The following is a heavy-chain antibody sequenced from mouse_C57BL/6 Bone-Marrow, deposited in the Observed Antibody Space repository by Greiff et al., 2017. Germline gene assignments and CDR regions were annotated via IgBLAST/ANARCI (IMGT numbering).Heavy chain of an antibody. J-gene: IGHJ3*01. Sequence: EVQRVESGGGLVKPGGSLKLSCAASGFTFSSYTMSWVRQTPEKRLEWVATISGGGGNTYYPYSVKGRFTISRDNAKNTLYLQMSSLRSEDTALYYCARNGGVYWCAYWGQGTLVTVSA. CDR1: GFTFSSYT. V-gene: IGHV5-9*01. CDR2: ISGGGGNT. CDR3: ARNGGVYWCAY.